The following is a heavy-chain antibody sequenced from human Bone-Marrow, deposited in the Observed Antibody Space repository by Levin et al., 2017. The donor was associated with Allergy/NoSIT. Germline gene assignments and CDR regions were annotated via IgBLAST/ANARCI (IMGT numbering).Heavy chain of an antibody. CDR3: ARSQFIDSKSFNYYGMDV. CDR1: EFTFSNYG. Sequence: LSLTCAASEFTFSNYGMHWVRQAPGKGLEWVAGIWYDGSKTSYADSVKGRFTISRHNSKNTLYLQISTVRAEDTAMYYCARSQFIDSKSFNYYGMDVWGQGTTVTVSS. CDR2: IWYDGSKT. D-gene: IGHD4-11*01. V-gene: IGHV3-33*01. J-gene: IGHJ6*02.